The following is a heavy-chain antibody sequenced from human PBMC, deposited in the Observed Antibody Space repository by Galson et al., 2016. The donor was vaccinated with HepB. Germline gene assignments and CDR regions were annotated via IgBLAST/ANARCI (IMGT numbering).Heavy chain of an antibody. D-gene: IGHD3-10*01. Sequence: SLRLSCAASGFFFSNYGMHWVRQAPGKGLAWVAVVSYDGYSKYYADSVKGRFTFSRDNSKTTMYLQMNSLRVEDTAVYYCAKDVYTSGSEYGMDVWGQGTTVTVSS. V-gene: IGHV3-30*18. CDR1: GFFFSNYG. J-gene: IGHJ6*02. CDR3: AKDVYTSGSEYGMDV. CDR2: VSYDGYSK.